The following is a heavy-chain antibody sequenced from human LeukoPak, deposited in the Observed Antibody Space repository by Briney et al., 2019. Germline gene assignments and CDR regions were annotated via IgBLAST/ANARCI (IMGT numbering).Heavy chain of an antibody. CDR1: GGSFSGYY. Sequence: SETLSLTCAVYGGSFSGYYWSWIRQPPGKGLEWIGEINHSGSTNYNPSLKSRVTISVDTSKNQFSLKLSSVTAADTAVYYCASMGSGGFNWFDPWGQGTLVTVSS. CDR3: ASMGSGGFNWFDP. V-gene: IGHV4-34*01. D-gene: IGHD3-10*01. CDR2: INHSGST. J-gene: IGHJ5*02.